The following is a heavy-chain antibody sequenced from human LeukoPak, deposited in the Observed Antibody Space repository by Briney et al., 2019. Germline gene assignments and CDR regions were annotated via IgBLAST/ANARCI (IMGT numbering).Heavy chain of an antibody. V-gene: IGHV3-23*01. D-gene: IGHD6-19*01. J-gene: IGHJ6*03. CDR2: ISGSGGST. CDR3: AKVSSGWYYMDV. CDR1: GFTFSSYG. Sequence: GGSLRLSCAASGFTFSSYGMSWVRQAPGKGLEWVSAISGSGGSTYYADSVKGRFTISRDNSKNTLYLQMNSLRAEDMAVYYCAKVSSGWYYMDVWGKGTTVTISS.